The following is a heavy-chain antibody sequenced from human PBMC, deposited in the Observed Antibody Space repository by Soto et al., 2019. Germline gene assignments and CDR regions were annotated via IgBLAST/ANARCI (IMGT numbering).Heavy chain of an antibody. CDR1: GGSISRGGSS. V-gene: IGHV4-30-2*01. J-gene: IGHJ4*02. CDR2: IYHSGST. D-gene: IGHD4-17*01. CDR3: ARGGKTVTTFDY. Sequence: QLQLQESGSGLVKPSQTLSLTCAVSGGSISRGGSSWSWIRQPPGKGLEWIGDIYHSGSTYYNPSLKSRVTISVDRSKNQFSLKLSSVTAADTAVYYCARGGKTVTTFDYWVQGTLVTVSS.